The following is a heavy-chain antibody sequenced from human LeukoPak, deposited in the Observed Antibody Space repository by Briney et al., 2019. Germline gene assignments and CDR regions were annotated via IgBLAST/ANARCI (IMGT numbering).Heavy chain of an antibody. CDR2: INPNSGGT. J-gene: IGHJ4*02. V-gene: IGHV1-2*02. Sequence: ASVKVSCKASGYTFTGYYMHWVRQAPGQGLEWMGWINPNSGGTNYAQKFQGRVTMTRDTSISTAYMELSRLRSDDTAVYYCARVGRYYDILTGFAHAYFDYWGQGTLVTVSS. CDR1: GYTFTGYY. CDR3: ARVGRYYDILTGFAHAYFDY. D-gene: IGHD3-9*01.